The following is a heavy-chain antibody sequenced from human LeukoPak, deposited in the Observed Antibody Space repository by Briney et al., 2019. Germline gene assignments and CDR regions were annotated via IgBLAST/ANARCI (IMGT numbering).Heavy chain of an antibody. CDR3: ASTGYSSGWFDY. CDR1: GYPFTSYY. D-gene: IGHD6-19*01. Sequence: ASVKVSCKASGYPFTSYYMHWVRQAPGQGLEWMGIINPSGGSTSYAQKFQGRVTMTRDTSTSTVYMELSSLRSEDTAVYYCASTGYSSGWFDYWGQGTLVTVSS. V-gene: IGHV1-46*01. CDR2: INPSGGST. J-gene: IGHJ4*02.